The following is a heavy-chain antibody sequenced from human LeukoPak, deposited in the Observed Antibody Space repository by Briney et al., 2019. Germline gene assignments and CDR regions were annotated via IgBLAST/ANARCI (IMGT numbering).Heavy chain of an antibody. D-gene: IGHD3-22*01. CDR1: GGSISSYY. CDR2: IYTSGST. CDR3: ARGISTYYYDSSGYYRDY. J-gene: IGHJ4*02. V-gene: IGHV4-4*07. Sequence: PSETLSLTCTVSGGSISSYYWSWIRQPAGKGLEWIGRIYTSGSTNYNPSLKSRVTMSVDTSKNQFSLKLSSVTAADTAVYYCARGISTYYYDSSGYYRDYWGQGTLVTVSS.